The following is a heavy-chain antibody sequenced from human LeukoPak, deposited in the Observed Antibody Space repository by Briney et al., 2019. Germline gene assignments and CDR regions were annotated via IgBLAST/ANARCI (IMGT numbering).Heavy chain of an antibody. CDR2: INPSGGST. CDR3: ARDFAPYDFWSGYCDY. J-gene: IGHJ4*02. D-gene: IGHD3-3*01. Sequence: GASVKVSCKASGYTFTSYAMHWVRQAPGQGLEWMGIINPSGGSTSYAQKFQGRVTMTRDTSTSTVYMELSSLRSEDTAVYYCARDFAPYDFWSGYCDYWGQGTLVTVSS. V-gene: IGHV1-46*01. CDR1: GYTFTSYA.